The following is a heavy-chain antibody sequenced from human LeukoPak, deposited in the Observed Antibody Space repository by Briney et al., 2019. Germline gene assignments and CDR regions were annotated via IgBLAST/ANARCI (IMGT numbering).Heavy chain of an antibody. V-gene: IGHV3-48*03. Sequence: GGSLRLSCAASGFTFSSYEMNWVRQAPGKGLEWVSYISSSGSTIYYADSVKGRFTISRDNAKNSLYLQMNSLRAEDTAVYYCATGGGSGRYGFPFDCWGQGTLVTVSS. CDR2: ISSSGSTI. J-gene: IGHJ4*02. CDR3: ATGGGSGRYGFPFDC. CDR1: GFTFSSYE. D-gene: IGHD6-19*01.